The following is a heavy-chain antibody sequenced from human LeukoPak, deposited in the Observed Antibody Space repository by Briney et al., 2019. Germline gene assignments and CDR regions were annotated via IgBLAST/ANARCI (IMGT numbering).Heavy chain of an antibody. V-gene: IGHV3-74*01. D-gene: IGHD5-12*01. CDR2: IDGDGSST. CDR1: GFTFGDYA. CDR3: ARGYSGYFYY. Sequence: PGRSLRLSCTASGFTFGDYAMSWVRQAPGKGLVWVSRIDGDGSSTNYADSVKGRFTISRDNAKNTLYLQMNSLRAEDTAVYYCARGYSGYFYYWGQGTLVTVSS. J-gene: IGHJ4*02.